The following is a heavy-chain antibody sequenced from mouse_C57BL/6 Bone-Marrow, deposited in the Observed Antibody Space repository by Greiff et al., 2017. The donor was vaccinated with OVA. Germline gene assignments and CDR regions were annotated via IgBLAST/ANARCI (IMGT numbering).Heavy chain of an antibody. CDR3: ASETAQAPFAY. CDR1: GFTFSSYA. CDR2: ISDGGSYT. D-gene: IGHD3-2*02. Sequence: EVMLVESGGGLVKPGGSLKLSCAASGFTFSSYAMSWVRQTPEQRLEWVATISDGGSYTYYPDNVKGRFTISRDNAKNNLYLQMSHLKSEDTAMYYCASETAQAPFAYWGQGTLVTVSA. J-gene: IGHJ3*01. V-gene: IGHV5-4*03.